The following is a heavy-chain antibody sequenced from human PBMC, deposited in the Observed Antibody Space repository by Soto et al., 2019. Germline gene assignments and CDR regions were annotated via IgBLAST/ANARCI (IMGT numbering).Heavy chain of an antibody. D-gene: IGHD2-2*01. Sequence: SETLSLTCTVSGGSISSSSYYWGWIRQPPGKGLEWIGSIYYSGSTYYNPSLKNRVTISVDTSKNQFPLKLSSVTAADTAVYYCARLVVVPAAKRGIDYWGQGTLVTVSS. CDR1: GGSISSSSYY. CDR2: IYYSGST. CDR3: ARLVVVPAAKRGIDY. J-gene: IGHJ4*02. V-gene: IGHV4-39*01.